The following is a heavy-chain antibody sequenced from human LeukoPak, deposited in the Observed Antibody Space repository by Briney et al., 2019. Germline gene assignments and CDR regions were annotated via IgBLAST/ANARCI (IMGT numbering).Heavy chain of an antibody. Sequence: SETLSLTCTVSGGSISSSSYYWSWIRQPPGKGLEWIGEINHSGSTNYNPSLESRVTISVDTSKNQFSLKLSSVTAADTAVYYCARAPMEWSPANGMDVWGQGTTVTVSS. CDR1: GGSISSSSYY. CDR2: INHSGST. D-gene: IGHD3-3*01. J-gene: IGHJ6*02. V-gene: IGHV4-39*07. CDR3: ARAPMEWSPANGMDV.